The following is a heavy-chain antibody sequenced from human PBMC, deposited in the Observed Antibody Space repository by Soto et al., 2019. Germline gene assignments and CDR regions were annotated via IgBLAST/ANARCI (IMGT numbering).Heavy chain of an antibody. J-gene: IGHJ4*02. CDR2: IKQDGSEK. D-gene: IGHD4-17*01. CDR1: GLTFSSYW. Sequence: EVQLVESGGGLVQPGGSLRLSCAASGLTFSSYWMSWVRQAPGKGLEWVANIKQDGSEKYYVDSVKGRFTISRDNAKNSLYLQMNSLRAEDTAVYYCARGSGTVTGFDYWGQGTLVTVSS. V-gene: IGHV3-7*01. CDR3: ARGSGTVTGFDY.